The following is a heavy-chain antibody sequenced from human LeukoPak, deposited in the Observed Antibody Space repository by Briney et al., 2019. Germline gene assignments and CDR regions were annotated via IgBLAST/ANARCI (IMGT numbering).Heavy chain of an antibody. CDR1: GYTFTSYG. D-gene: IGHD3-22*01. V-gene: IGHV1-18*01. Sequence: GASVKVSCKASGYTFTSYGISWVRQAPGQGLEWMGWISAYNGNTNYAQKLQGRVTMTTDTSTSTAYMELSSLRSEDTAVYYCARERGVYYDSSGYFDYWGQGTLVTVSS. J-gene: IGHJ4*02. CDR3: ARERGVYYDSSGYFDY. CDR2: ISAYNGNT.